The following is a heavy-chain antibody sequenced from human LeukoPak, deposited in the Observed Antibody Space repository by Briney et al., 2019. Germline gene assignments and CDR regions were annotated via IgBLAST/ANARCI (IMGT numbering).Heavy chain of an antibody. CDR3: AKAPRGYSGFFDY. CDR1: GFTFSSFA. V-gene: IGHV3-23*01. J-gene: IGHJ4*02. CDR2: ISGSGGST. Sequence: GGSLRFSCAASGFTFSSFAMSWVGQAPGKGLEWVSAISGSGGSTYYADSVKGRFTISRDNSKNTLYLQMNNLRAEDTAVYYCAKAPRGYSGFFDYWGQGTLVTVSS. D-gene: IGHD5-12*01.